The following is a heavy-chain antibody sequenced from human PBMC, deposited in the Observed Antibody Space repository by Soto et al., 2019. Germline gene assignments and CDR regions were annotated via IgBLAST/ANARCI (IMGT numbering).Heavy chain of an antibody. V-gene: IGHV1-46*01. CDR3: ARDLAAGDH. CDR1: GYTFTHYY. D-gene: IGHD6-25*01. CDR2: INPASGST. J-gene: IGHJ4*02. Sequence: QVQLVQSGAEVKKPGASVKLSCRTSGYTFTHYYIHWVRQAPGQGLEWLGIINPASGSTNYAQDFLSRVTLTMDTSTTTVSMELSGLRAEDTAIFYCARDLAAGDHWGQGTLVTVSS.